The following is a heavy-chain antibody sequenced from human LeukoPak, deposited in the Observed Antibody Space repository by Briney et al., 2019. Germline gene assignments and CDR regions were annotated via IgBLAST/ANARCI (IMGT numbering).Heavy chain of an antibody. CDR3: ARGWDYDILTGYHYYFDY. J-gene: IGHJ4*02. CDR1: GGTFSSYA. V-gene: IGHV1-46*01. D-gene: IGHD3-9*01. CDR2: INPSGGST. Sequence: ASVKVSCKASGGTFSSYAISWVRQAPGQGLEWMGIINPSGGSTSYAQKFQGRVTMTRDTPTSTVYMELSSLRSEDTAVYYCARGWDYDILTGYHYYFDYWGQGTLVTVSS.